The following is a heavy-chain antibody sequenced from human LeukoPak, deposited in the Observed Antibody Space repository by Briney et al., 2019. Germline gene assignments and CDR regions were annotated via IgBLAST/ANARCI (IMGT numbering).Heavy chain of an antibody. V-gene: IGHV3-23*01. Sequence: GGSLRLSCAASGFTFRSYAMSGVRQAPGKGLEWVSAISGSGGSTYYADSVKGRFTISRDNSKNTLYLQMNSLRAEDTAVYYCAKVRSAAMPNWFDPWGQGTLVTVSS. J-gene: IGHJ5*02. D-gene: IGHD2-2*01. CDR1: GFTFRSYA. CDR2: ISGSGGST. CDR3: AKVRSAAMPNWFDP.